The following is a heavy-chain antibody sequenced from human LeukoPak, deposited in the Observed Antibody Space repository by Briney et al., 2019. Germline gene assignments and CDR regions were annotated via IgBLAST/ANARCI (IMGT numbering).Heavy chain of an antibody. CDR3: ARGVGATYDL. CDR2: IYYSGST. Sequence: PSETLSLTCTVSGGSISSSSYFWGWIRQPPGEGLEWIGYIYYSGSTNYNPSLKSRVTISVDTSKNQFSLKLSSVTAADTAVYYCARGVGATYDLWGRGTLVTVSS. D-gene: IGHD1-26*01. V-gene: IGHV4-61*05. CDR1: GGSISSSSYF. J-gene: IGHJ2*01.